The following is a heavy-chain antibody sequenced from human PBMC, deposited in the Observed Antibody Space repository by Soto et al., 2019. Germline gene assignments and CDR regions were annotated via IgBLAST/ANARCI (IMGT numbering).Heavy chain of an antibody. Sequence: QVHLEQSGAEVKKPGASVKVSCKASGYTFNSYGISWVRQAPGQGLEWMGWISPYNGNTIYVQSLQGRVTMTVDTSTSTAYMELRSLTSDDTAVYYCASGDCSCGRCYPYYYSGMDVWGQGTTVIVSS. D-gene: IGHD2-15*01. CDR3: ASGDCSCGRCYPYYYSGMDV. V-gene: IGHV1-18*01. CDR1: GYTFNSYG. J-gene: IGHJ6*02. CDR2: ISPYNGNT.